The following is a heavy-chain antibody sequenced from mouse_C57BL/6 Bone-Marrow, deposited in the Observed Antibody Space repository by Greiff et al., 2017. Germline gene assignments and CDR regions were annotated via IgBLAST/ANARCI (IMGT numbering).Heavy chain of an antibody. CDR3: AGTAQATWAMDY. CDR1: GYAFSSYW. Sequence: QVQLQQSGAELVKPGASVKISCKASGYAFSSYWMNWVKQRPGKGLEWIGQIYPGDGDTNYNGKFKGKATLTADKSSSTAYMQLSSLTSEDSAVYYCAGTAQATWAMDYWGQGTSVTVSS. V-gene: IGHV1-80*01. J-gene: IGHJ4*01. D-gene: IGHD3-2*02. CDR2: IYPGDGDT.